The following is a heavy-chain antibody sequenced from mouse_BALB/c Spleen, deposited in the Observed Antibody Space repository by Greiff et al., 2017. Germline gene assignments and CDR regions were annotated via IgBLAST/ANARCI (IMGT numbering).Heavy chain of an antibody. CDR2: ISSGGSYT. D-gene: IGHD2-10*02. Sequence: DVKLVESGGGLVKPGGSLKLSCAASGFTFSSYAMSWVRQSPEKGLEWVAEISSGGSYTYYPDTVTGRFTISRDNAKNTLYLDMSSLRSEDTAMYYCARGEYGNYLGYWGQGTTLTVSS. CDR1: GFTFSSYA. CDR3: ARGEYGNYLGY. J-gene: IGHJ2*01. V-gene: IGHV5-9-4*01.